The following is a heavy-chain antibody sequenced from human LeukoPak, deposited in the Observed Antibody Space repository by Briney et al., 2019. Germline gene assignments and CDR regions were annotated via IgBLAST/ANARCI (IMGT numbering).Heavy chain of an antibody. CDR1: GFPFSDYG. Sequence: GGSLRLSCAASGFPFSDYGMYWVRQAPGKGLEWLAVISHDGNNKYYADSVKGRITISRDNSMNTLYLQMNSLRAEDTAVYYCARVLHKRNYDSSDYYGYWGQGTLVTVSS. CDR2: ISHDGNNK. V-gene: IGHV3-30*03. CDR3: ARVLHKRNYDSSDYYGY. D-gene: IGHD3-22*01. J-gene: IGHJ4*02.